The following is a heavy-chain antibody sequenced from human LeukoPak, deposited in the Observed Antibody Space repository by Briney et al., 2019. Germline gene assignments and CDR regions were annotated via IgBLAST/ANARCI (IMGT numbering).Heavy chain of an antibody. J-gene: IGHJ4*02. CDR3: AKDQQQWLEAASDY. CDR2: ISSSGSGGNT. Sequence: PGGSLRLSCVASGVTLSNYAMSWARQAPGKGLEWVSGISSSGSGGNTYYADSVKGRFTISRDNSKNTLYLQMNSLRAEDTAVYYCAKDQQQWLEAASDYWGQGTLVTVSS. CDR1: GVTLSNYA. V-gene: IGHV3-23*01. D-gene: IGHD6-19*01.